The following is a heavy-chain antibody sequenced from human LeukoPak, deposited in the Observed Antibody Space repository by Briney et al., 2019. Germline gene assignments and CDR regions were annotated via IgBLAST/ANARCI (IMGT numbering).Heavy chain of an antibody. Sequence: ASVKVSCKASGYTFTSYGISWVRQAPGQGLEWMGWISAYNGNTNYAQKLQGRVTMTTDTSTSTTYMELRSLRSDDTAVYYCAREQAARLLRTRYFDWFWFDPWGQGTLVTVSS. CDR2: ISAYNGNT. D-gene: IGHD3-9*01. J-gene: IGHJ5*02. CDR1: GYTFTSYG. CDR3: AREQAARLLRTRYFDWFWFDP. V-gene: IGHV1-18*01.